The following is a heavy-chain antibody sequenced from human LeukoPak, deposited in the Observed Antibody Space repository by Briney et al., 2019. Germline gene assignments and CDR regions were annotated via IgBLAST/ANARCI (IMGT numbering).Heavy chain of an antibody. J-gene: IGHJ4*02. Sequence: PSETLSLTCTVSGGSVSSYYWSWIRQPPGKGLEWIGYIYYSGSTNYNPSLKSRVTISLDTSKNQFSLKLSSVTAADTAVYYCARDHGAVAGLFDYWGQGTLVTVSS. V-gene: IGHV4-59*02. CDR1: GGSVSSYY. D-gene: IGHD6-19*01. CDR3: ARDHGAVAGLFDY. CDR2: IYYSGST.